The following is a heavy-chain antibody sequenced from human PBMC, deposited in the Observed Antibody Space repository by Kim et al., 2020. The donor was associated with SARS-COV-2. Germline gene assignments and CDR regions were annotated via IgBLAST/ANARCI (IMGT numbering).Heavy chain of an antibody. Sequence: GGSLRLSCAASGFSVSTNDMSWVRQAPGKGLEWVATIFGSGATYFADSAKGRFTISRDNSKNTLYLRMNSLRAEDTAAYHCARKLRWFGDNGMDVWGQETTVTVSS. CDR1: GFSVSTND. CDR3: ARKLRWFGDNGMDV. V-gene: IGHV3-53*01. CDR2: IFGSGAT. D-gene: IGHD3-10*01. J-gene: IGHJ6*02.